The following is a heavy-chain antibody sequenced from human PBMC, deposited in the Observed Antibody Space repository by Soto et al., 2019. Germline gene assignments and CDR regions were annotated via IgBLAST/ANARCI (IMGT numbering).Heavy chain of an antibody. Sequence: GGSLRLSCAASGVTFSSYEMNWVRQAPGKGLEWVSYISSSGSTIYYADSVKGRFTISRDNAKNSLYLQMNSRRAEDTAVYYCSLSSSHDYWGQGTLVTVSS. CDR1: GVTFSSYE. J-gene: IGHJ4*02. CDR2: ISSSGSTI. V-gene: IGHV3-48*03. D-gene: IGHD6-6*01. CDR3: SLSSSHDY.